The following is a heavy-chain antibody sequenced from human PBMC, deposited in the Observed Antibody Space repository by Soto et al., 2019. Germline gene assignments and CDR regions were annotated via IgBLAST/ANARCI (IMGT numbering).Heavy chain of an antibody. CDR2: IIPIFGTA. CDR3: ARSSALYSYGEQNY. Sequence: QVQLVQSGAEVKKPGSSVTVSCKASGGTFSSYAISWLRQAPGQGLEWVAGIIPIFGTANNAQKFQGRVTITADESTSTAYMELSSLRSEDTAVYYFARSSALYSYGEQNYWGQGTLVTVSS. D-gene: IGHD5-18*01. V-gene: IGHV1-69*12. CDR1: GGTFSSYA. J-gene: IGHJ4*02.